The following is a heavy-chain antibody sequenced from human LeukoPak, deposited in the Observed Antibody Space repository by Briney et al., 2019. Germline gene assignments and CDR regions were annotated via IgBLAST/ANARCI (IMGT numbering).Heavy chain of an antibody. J-gene: IGHJ4*02. CDR2: IQYSGST. CDR1: GGSISIYY. CDR3: ARMPYYYDSSGPLEIDY. V-gene: IGHV4-59*01. D-gene: IGHD3-22*01. Sequence: SETLSLTCTVSGGSISIYYWNWIRQPPGKGLEWIGNIQYSGSTNYNPSLKSRVTILLDTSKNQFSLKLNSVTAADTAVYYCARMPYYYDSSGPLEIDYWGQGTLVTVSS.